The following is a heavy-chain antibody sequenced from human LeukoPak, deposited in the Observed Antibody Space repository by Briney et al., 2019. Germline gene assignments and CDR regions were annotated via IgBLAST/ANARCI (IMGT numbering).Heavy chain of an antibody. CDR3: ARDDQGAFDI. Sequence: GGSLRLSCAASGFAFRTYEMNWVRQAPGKGLEWVSYISSSGSTIYYADSVKGRFTISRDNSKNTLYLQMNSLRAEDTAVYYCARDDQGAFDIWGQGTMVTVSS. D-gene: IGHD2-2*01. V-gene: IGHV3-48*03. J-gene: IGHJ3*02. CDR1: GFAFRTYE. CDR2: ISSSGSTI.